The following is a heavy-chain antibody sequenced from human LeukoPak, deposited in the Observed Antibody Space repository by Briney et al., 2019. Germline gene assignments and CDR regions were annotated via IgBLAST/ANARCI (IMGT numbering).Heavy chain of an antibody. V-gene: IGHV1-46*01. CDR3: AREIGGHVFDI. J-gene: IGHJ3*02. D-gene: IGHD4-23*01. CDR2: INPSGGST. Sequence: ASVKVSCKASGYTFPSYYIHWVRQAPGQGLEWMGTINPSGGSTTYAQKFQGRVTMTRDTSTSTVYMELIKLTSEDRAVYYCAREIGGHVFDIWGQGTMVTVSS. CDR1: GYTFPSYY.